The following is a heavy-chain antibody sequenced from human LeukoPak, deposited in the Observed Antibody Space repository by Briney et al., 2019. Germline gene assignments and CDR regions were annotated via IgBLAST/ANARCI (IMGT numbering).Heavy chain of an antibody. CDR2: IYYSGNT. CDR3: MGYATATASFDY. CDR1: GGSISSSSYY. Sequence: SETLSLTCTVSGGSISSSSYYWGWIRQPPGKGLEWIGSIYYSGNTYYNASLKSRVTISVDTSKNQFALKLSSVTAADTAVYYCMGYATATASFDYWGKGTLVTVSS. J-gene: IGHJ4*02. V-gene: IGHV4-39*01. D-gene: IGHD2-8*01.